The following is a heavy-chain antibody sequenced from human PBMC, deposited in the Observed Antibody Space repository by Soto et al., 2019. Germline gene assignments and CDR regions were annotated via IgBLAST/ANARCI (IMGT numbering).Heavy chain of an antibody. V-gene: IGHV3-21*02. CDR2: ISSSSSYI. J-gene: IGHJ1*01. CDR1: GFTLKTYT. CDR3: SRGRGHPGTYSSTGGCDYALAS. Sequence: AQLVESGGGLVKPGGSLRLSCAVSGFTLKTYTMSWVRQAPGRGLEWVSSISSSSSYIYTAHSLTGHFTISRDNAENSLFLQMSRLRVEATPVHFSSRGRGHPGTYSSTGGCDYALASWGQGILVTVSS. D-gene: IGHD5-12*01.